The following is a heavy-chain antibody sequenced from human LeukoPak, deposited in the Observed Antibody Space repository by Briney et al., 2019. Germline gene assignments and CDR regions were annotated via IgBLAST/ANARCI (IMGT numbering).Heavy chain of an antibody. Sequence: GGSLRLSCAASGFTFSSYSMNWIRQAPGKGLEWVSYISSSSSTIKYADSVKGRFTISRDNAKNSLYLQMNSLRAEDTAVYYCAKGFRDILPNWFDPWGQGTLVTVSS. D-gene: IGHD3-9*01. V-gene: IGHV3-48*01. J-gene: IGHJ5*02. CDR2: ISSSSSTI. CDR3: AKGFRDILPNWFDP. CDR1: GFTFSSYS.